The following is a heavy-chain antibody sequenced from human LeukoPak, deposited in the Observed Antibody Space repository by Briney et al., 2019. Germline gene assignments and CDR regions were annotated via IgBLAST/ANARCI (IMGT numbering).Heavy chain of an antibody. CDR1: GFTFSSYA. Sequence: PGGSLRLSCAASGFTFSSYAMSWVRQAPGKGLEWVSAISGSGGSTYYADSVKGRFTISRDNSKNTLYLQMNSLRAEDTAVYYCAKVNAPCGGSSYTREYAFDIWGQGTMVTVSS. J-gene: IGHJ3*02. V-gene: IGHV3-23*01. CDR3: AKVNAPCGGSSYTREYAFDI. CDR2: ISGSGGST. D-gene: IGHD2-15*01.